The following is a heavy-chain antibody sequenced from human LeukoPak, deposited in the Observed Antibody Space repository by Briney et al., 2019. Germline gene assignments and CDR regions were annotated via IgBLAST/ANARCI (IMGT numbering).Heavy chain of an antibody. CDR1: GFTFSGSA. Sequence: PGGSLRLSCAASGFTFSGSAMHWVRQASGKGLEWVGRIRSKANSYATAYAASVKGRFTISRDDSKNTAYLQMNSLKTEDTAVYYCTGRVPYYYDSSGYYDDYWGQGTLVTVSS. CDR3: TGRVPYYYDSSGYYDDY. CDR2: IRSKANSYAT. D-gene: IGHD3-22*01. J-gene: IGHJ4*02. V-gene: IGHV3-73*01.